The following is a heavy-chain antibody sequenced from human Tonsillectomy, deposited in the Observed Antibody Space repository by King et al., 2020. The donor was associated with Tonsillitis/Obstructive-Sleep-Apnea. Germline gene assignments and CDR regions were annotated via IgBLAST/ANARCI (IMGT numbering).Heavy chain of an antibody. CDR2: IYYDGTT. CDR1: GGSVSSKTYY. D-gene: IGHD3-10*01. Sequence: QLQESGPGLVKPSETLSLTCIVSGGSVSSKTYYWGWIRQPPGKGLEWIGTIYYDGTTYYNPSLKSRVTISVDTSKNQFSLGLTSVTAADTAVYYCARQSDGSGNYYYHFDYWGRGTLVTVSS. CDR3: ARQSDGSGNYYYHFDY. V-gene: IGHV4-39*01. J-gene: IGHJ4*02.